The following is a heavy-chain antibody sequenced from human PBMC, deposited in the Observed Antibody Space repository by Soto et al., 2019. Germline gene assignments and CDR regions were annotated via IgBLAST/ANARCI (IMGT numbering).Heavy chain of an antibody. CDR3: ARESRFLEWLSLNWFDP. CDR1: GFIFSSYA. Sequence: PGGSLRLSCAASGFIFSSYAMSWVRQAPGKGLEWVSYISSSSSTIYYADSVKGRFTISRDNAKNSLYLQMNSLRDEDTAVYYCARESRFLEWLSLNWFDPWGQGTLVTVSS. CDR2: ISSSSSTI. D-gene: IGHD3-3*01. V-gene: IGHV3-48*02. J-gene: IGHJ5*02.